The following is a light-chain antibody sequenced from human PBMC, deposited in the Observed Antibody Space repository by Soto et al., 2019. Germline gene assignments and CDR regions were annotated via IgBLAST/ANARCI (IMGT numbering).Light chain of an antibody. V-gene: IGKV4-1*01. CDR2: WAS. CDR1: QSVLYTSNNKNY. Sequence: DIVMTQSPDSLAVSLGERATINCKSSQSVLYTSNNKNYLAWYQQKPGQPPKLLIYWASARESGVPDRFSGSGSGTDFTLTISSLQAEDVAVYYCQQYSSTPFTFGPGTKVDFK. CDR3: QQYSSTPFT. J-gene: IGKJ3*01.